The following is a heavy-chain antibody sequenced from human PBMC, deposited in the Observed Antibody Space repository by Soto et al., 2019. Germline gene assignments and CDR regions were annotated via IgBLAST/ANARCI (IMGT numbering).Heavy chain of an antibody. CDR1: GFTFSSYG. D-gene: IGHD3-10*01. J-gene: IGHJ4*02. CDR3: ARDGSGSSSSLDY. Sequence: GGSLRLSCAASGFTFSSYGMHWVRQAPGKGLEWVAVIWYDGSNKYYADSVKGRFTISRDNSKNTLYLQMNSLRAEDTAVYYCARDGSGSSSSLDYWGQGTLVTSPQ. CDR2: IWYDGSNK. V-gene: IGHV3-33*01.